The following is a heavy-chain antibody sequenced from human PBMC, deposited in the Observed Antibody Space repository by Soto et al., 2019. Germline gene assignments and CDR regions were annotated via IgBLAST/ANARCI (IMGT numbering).Heavy chain of an antibody. CDR3: ARGLVEWSNDS. D-gene: IGHD3-3*01. V-gene: IGHV4-31*03. Sequence: SETLSLTCTVSGDSISVGVYYWTWIRQHPGEGLEWIGCIYANGDTVYNPSLESRLTISIDTSKNQFSLKVSSVTAADTAVYYCARGLVEWSNDSWGQGRLVTV. CDR2: IYANGDT. J-gene: IGHJ4*02. CDR1: GDSISVGVYY.